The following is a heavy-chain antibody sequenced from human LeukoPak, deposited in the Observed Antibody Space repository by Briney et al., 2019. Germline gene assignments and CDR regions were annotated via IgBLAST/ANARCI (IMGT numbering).Heavy chain of an antibody. J-gene: IGHJ4*02. V-gene: IGHV3-74*01. D-gene: IGHD4/OR15-4a*01. Sequence: GGSLRLSCAASGFIFSNYWMNWVRQAPGKGLMWVSRMNSDGSSRTYADSVKGRFTISRDNSKNTLYLQMNSLRAEDTAVYYCARRAGAYSHPYDYWGQGTLVTVSS. CDR3: ARRAGAYSHPYDY. CDR2: MNSDGSSR. CDR1: GFIFSNYW.